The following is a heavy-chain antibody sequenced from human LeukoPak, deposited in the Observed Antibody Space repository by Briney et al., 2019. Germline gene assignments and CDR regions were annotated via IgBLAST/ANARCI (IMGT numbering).Heavy chain of an antibody. Sequence: SETLSPTCTVSGGSISSYYWSWIRQPAGKGLEWIGRIYTSGSTNYNPSLKSRVTMSVDTPKNQFSLKLSSVTAADTAVYYCAREALVVVPAAIHFDYWGQGTLVTVSS. J-gene: IGHJ4*02. CDR1: GGSISSYY. V-gene: IGHV4-4*07. CDR3: AREALVVVPAAIHFDY. CDR2: IYTSGST. D-gene: IGHD2-2*01.